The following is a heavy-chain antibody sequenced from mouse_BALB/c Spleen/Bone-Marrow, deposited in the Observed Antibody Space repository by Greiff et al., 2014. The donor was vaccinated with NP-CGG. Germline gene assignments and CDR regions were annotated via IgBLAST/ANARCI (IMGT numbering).Heavy chain of an antibody. CDR3: NRYGWYFDV. Sequence: EVQLQQSGAELVRSGASVKLSCTASGFNIKDYYMHWVKQRPEQGLEWIGWIDPEDGDTEYAPKFQGKATMTADTSSNTAYLQLSSLTSEDTAVYYCNRYGWYFDVWGAGTTVTVSS. V-gene: IGHV14-4*02. J-gene: IGHJ1*01. D-gene: IGHD2-14*01. CDR1: GFNIKDYY. CDR2: IDPEDGDT.